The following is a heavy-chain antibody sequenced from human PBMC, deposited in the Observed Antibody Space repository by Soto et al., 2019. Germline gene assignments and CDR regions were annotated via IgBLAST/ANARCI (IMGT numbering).Heavy chain of an antibody. J-gene: IGHJ6*02. D-gene: IGHD5-18*01. Sequence: LSLTCTVSGGSISSYYWSWIRQPPGKGLEWIGYIYYSGSTNYNPSLKSRVTISVDTSKNQFSLKLSSVTAADTAVYYCARDGYSYGYYYYYGMDVWGQGTTVTVSS. CDR1: GGSISSYY. CDR2: IYYSGST. CDR3: ARDGYSYGYYYYYGMDV. V-gene: IGHV4-59*01.